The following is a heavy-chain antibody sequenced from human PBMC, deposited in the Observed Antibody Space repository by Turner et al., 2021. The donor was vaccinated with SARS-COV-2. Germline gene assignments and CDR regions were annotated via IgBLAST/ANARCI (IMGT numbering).Heavy chain of an antibody. D-gene: IGHD2-21*01. Sequence: QVQLVQSGAEVKKPGASVTVSCKASGYTFTGYDMHWVRQAPGQGLECMGWINPNSGGTSYAQKFQGRVTMTRDTSISTAYMELSRLRSDDTAVYYCARRQLGWGLIDYWGQGTLVTVSS. CDR3: ARRQLGWGLIDY. V-gene: IGHV1-2*02. CDR2: INPNSGGT. CDR1: GYTFTGYD. J-gene: IGHJ4*02.